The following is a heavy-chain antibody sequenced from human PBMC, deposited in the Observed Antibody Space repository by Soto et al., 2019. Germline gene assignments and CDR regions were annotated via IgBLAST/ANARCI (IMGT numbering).Heavy chain of an antibody. Sequence: QLQLQESGPGLVKPSETLSLTCTVSGDSISSNNYHWGWIRQPPGKGLEWIGSMYHSGNTYHNPSPKSRVTISVDTSKNQVSLNLRSVTAADTAVYYCARHRGPTGPNYWGQGTLVTVSS. V-gene: IGHV4-39*01. D-gene: IGHD3-10*01. CDR1: GDSISSNNYH. CDR3: ARHRGPTGPNY. CDR2: MYHSGNT. J-gene: IGHJ4*02.